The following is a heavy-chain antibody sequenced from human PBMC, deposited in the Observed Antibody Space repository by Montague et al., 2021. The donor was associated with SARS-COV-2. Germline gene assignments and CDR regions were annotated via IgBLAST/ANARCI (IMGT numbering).Heavy chain of an antibody. J-gene: IGHJ4*02. V-gene: IGHV4-59*01. CDR2: IHYTWRT. CDR1: DDSINSYY. CDR3: ARGNYLDY. Sequence: SETLSLTCSVSDDSINSYYWSWIRQPPATGLEWIGYIHYTWRTNYNASLTRRVTISIDTSKNQFSLRLNSVTAAGTAVYYCARGNYLDYWGQGTLVIVSS.